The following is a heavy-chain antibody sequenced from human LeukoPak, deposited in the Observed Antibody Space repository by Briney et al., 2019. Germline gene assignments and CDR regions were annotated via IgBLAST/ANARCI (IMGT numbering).Heavy chain of an antibody. D-gene: IGHD6-6*01. Sequence: SETLSLTCTVSGGSISSSSYYWGWIRQPPGKGLEWIGSIYSSGSAYYNPSLKSRVTISVDTSKNQFSLKLSSVTAADTAVYYCARPREAYSSSFGYYYYMDVWGKGTTVTVSS. J-gene: IGHJ6*03. CDR2: IYSSGSA. CDR1: GGSISSSSYY. CDR3: ARPREAYSSSFGYYYYMDV. V-gene: IGHV4-39*01.